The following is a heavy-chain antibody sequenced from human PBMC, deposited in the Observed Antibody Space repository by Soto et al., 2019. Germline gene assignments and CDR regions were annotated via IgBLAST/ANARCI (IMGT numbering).Heavy chain of an antibody. D-gene: IGHD4-17*01. V-gene: IGHV3-7*01. CDR2: ISQDGSAI. Sequence: EVQLVESGGGLVQPGGSLRLSCAASGFIFNYYWMSWVRQAPGKGLEWVASISQDGSAIYYVDSMKGRFTISRDNAKNSLYLQVNRLRAEDTALYHCARAQDSGGFYNWFDPWGQGTLVTVSS. J-gene: IGHJ5*02. CDR3: ARAQDSGGFYNWFDP. CDR1: GFIFNYYW.